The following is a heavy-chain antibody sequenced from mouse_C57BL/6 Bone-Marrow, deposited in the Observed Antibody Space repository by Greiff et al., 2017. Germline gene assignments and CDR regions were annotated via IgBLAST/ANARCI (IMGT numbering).Heavy chain of an antibody. J-gene: IGHJ2*01. V-gene: IGHV1-55*01. CDR3: ARSGPLVRSLDY. D-gene: IGHD2-14*01. CDR2: IDPTSGRT. CDR1: GYTFTSYW. Sequence: QVQLQQPGAELVKPGASVKMSCKASGYTFTSYWITWVKQRPGQGLEWIGDIDPTSGRTNYNEKFKRKAILTVDTSSNTAYMQLSSLTSEDSAVFYCARSGPLVRSLDYWGQGTTLTDSP.